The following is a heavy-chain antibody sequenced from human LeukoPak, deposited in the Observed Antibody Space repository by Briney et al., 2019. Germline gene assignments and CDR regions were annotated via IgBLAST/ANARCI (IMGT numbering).Heavy chain of an antibody. Sequence: GGSLRLSCAASGFTFSGYAMSWVRQAPGKGLEWVSTITQSGGTTYYAGSVKGGFTISRDDSKNTLYLQMNSLRVGDTAVYYCASSDYYRLDLWGQGILVTVSS. J-gene: IGHJ5*02. CDR3: ASSDYYRLDL. CDR2: ITQSGGTT. CDR1: GFTFSGYA. D-gene: IGHD6-25*01. V-gene: IGHV3-23*01.